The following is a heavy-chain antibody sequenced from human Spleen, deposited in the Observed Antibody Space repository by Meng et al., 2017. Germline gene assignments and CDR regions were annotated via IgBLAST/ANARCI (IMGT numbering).Heavy chain of an antibody. CDR1: GFTFSSYA. D-gene: IGHD3-22*01. CDR3: AKDLENYYDSSGYYYYGIDV. J-gene: IGHJ6*02. V-gene: IGHV3-23*01. Sequence: GESLKISCAASGFTFSSYAMSWVRQVPGKGLEWVSTITGSGGSTYADSVKGRFTISRDNSKNTLYLQINSLRDEDTAGYYCAKDLENYYDSSGYYYYGIDVWGQGTTVTVSS. CDR2: ITGSGGST.